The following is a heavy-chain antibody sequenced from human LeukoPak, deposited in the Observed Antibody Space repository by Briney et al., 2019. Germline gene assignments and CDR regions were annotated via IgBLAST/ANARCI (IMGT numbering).Heavy chain of an antibody. V-gene: IGHV3-49*04. CDR1: GFTFGDYA. Sequence: PGRSLRLSCTASGFTFGDYAMSWVRLAPGKGPEWVGFIRRKANGGTTEYAASVKGRFTISRDDSKSIAYLQMNSLKTEDTAVYYCTSGLYYDSWSDLFDYWGQGTLVTVSS. J-gene: IGHJ4*02. CDR2: IRRKANGGTT. CDR3: TSGLYYDSWSDLFDY. D-gene: IGHD3-3*01.